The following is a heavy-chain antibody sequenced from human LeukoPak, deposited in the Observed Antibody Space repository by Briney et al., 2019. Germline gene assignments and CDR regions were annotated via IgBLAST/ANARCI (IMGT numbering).Heavy chain of an antibody. CDR3: ARDRPYYNILTGYVHDAFDI. Sequence: GASVKVSCKASGYTFTSYYMYWVRQAPGQGLEWMGMINPYDGGITYAQKFQGRVTVTRDTSTSTVYMDLSSLRSEDTAVYFCARDRPYYNILTGYVHDAFDIWGQGTMVTVSS. CDR1: GYTFTSYY. D-gene: IGHD3-9*01. J-gene: IGHJ3*02. CDR2: INPYDGGI. V-gene: IGHV1-46*01.